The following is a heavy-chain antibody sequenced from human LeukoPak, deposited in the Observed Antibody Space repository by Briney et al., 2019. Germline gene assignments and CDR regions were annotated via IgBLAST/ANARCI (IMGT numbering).Heavy chain of an antibody. V-gene: IGHV3-9*01. D-gene: IGHD6-19*01. CDR1: GFTFDDYA. Sequence: PGRSLRLSCAASGFTFDDYAMHWVQQAPGKGLEWVSGISWNSGSIGYADSVKGRFTISRDNAKNSLYLQMNSLRAEDTALYYCAKDNSRSGWSAAPGGFDYWGQGTLVTVSS. CDR2: ISWNSGSI. J-gene: IGHJ4*02. CDR3: AKDNSRSGWSAAPGGFDY.